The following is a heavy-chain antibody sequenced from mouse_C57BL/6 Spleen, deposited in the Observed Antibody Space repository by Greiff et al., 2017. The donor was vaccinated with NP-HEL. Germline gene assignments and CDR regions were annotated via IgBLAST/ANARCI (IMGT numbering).Heavy chain of an antibody. D-gene: IGHD4-1*01. J-gene: IGHJ2*01. V-gene: IGHV1-61*01. Sequence: VQLQQPGAELVRPGSSVKLSCKASGYTFTSYWMDWVKQRPGQGLEWIGNIYPSDSETHYNQKFKDKATLTVDKSSSTAYMQLSSLTSEDSAVYYCARGKLGPDYWGQGTTLTVSS. CDR3: ARGKLGPDY. CDR1: GYTFTSYW. CDR2: IYPSDSET.